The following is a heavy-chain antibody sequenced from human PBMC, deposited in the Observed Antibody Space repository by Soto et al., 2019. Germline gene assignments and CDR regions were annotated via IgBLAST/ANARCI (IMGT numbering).Heavy chain of an antibody. V-gene: IGHV2-5*02. Sequence: QITLKESGPTLVKPTQTLTLTCTFSGFSLTSSGMGVGWIRQPPGQALEWLALIYWDENIYYRPSLTYRLTITKDTSKSQVVLAMTNVDPVDTATYYSALAVRGWYEPFDYWGQGAMVTVSS. J-gene: IGHJ4*02. CDR1: GFSLTSSGMG. D-gene: IGHD6-19*01. CDR2: IYWDENI. CDR3: ALAVRGWYEPFDY.